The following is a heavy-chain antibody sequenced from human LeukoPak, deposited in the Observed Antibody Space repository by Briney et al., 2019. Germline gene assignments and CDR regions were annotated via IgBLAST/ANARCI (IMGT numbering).Heavy chain of an antibody. D-gene: IGHD7-27*01. CDR1: GYTFPSYD. Sequence: ASAKVSSKASGYTFPSYDFNWVRPATGPRPEWIGWMRPNSGDTGYAQKFQDRVTMTRNTSISTAYMELSSLRSDDTAVYYCARGPPNWGYDYWGPGTLVTVSS. CDR2: MRPNSGDT. CDR3: ARGPPNWGYDY. J-gene: IGHJ4*02. V-gene: IGHV1-8*01.